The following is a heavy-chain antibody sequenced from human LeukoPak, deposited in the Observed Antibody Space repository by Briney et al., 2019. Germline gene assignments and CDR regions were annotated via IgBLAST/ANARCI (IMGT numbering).Heavy chain of an antibody. D-gene: IGHD3-10*01. V-gene: IGHV4-34*01. Sequence: SETLSLTCAVYGGSFSGYYWSWIRQPPGKGLEWIGEINHSGSTNYNPSLKSRVTISVDTSKNQFSLKLSSVTAADTAVYYCARRTMVRGVGYYYYGMDVWGQGTTVTVSS. J-gene: IGHJ6*02. CDR2: INHSGST. CDR3: ARRTMVRGVGYYYYGMDV. CDR1: GGSFSGYY.